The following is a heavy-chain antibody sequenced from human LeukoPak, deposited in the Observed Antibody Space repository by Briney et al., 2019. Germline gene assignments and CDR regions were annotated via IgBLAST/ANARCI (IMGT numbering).Heavy chain of an antibody. D-gene: IGHD6-6*01. CDR3: ARGGAARPDY. V-gene: IGHV3-21*01. Sequence: AGGSLRLSCEASGFSFSVSGMNWVRQAPGKGLEWVAYISSSSTNINYADPVRGRFTISRDNARYSLYLHMDSLRVEDMAVYYCARGGAARPDYWGQGTLVTVSS. CDR1: GFSFSVSG. J-gene: IGHJ4*02. CDR2: ISSSSTNI.